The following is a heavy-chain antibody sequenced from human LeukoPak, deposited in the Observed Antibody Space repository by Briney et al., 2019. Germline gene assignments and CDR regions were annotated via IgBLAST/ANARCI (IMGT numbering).Heavy chain of an antibody. J-gene: IGHJ4*02. CDR3: ENRDSSTRDAPFDY. Sequence: GGSLTLSCSASAFTFSSVAMSWVRQAPGKGREWVSAISGSGGSTYYTDSGKGPFTSPTDIPKNTLYLQMNSLRAEDTAVYYCENRDSSTRDAPFDYWGQRTLVTVPS. D-gene: IGHD6-13*01. V-gene: IGHV3-23*01. CDR2: ISGSGGST. CDR1: AFTFSSVA.